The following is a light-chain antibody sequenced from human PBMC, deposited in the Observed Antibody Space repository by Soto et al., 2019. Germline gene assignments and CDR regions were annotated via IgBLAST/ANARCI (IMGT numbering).Light chain of an antibody. CDR2: DVS. CDR1: SSDVGGYNY. J-gene: IGLJ1*01. CDR3: SSYTSSSTYV. V-gene: IGLV2-14*01. Sequence: QSVLTQPASVSGSPGQSITIPCTGTSSDVGGYNYVSWYQQHPGKAPKLMIYDVSNRPSGVSNRFSGSKSGNTASLTISGLQAEDEADYYCSSYTSSSTYVFGTGTKVT.